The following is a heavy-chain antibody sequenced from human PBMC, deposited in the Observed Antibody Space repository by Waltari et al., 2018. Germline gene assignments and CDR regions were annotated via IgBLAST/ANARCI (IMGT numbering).Heavy chain of an antibody. J-gene: IGHJ6*02. V-gene: IGHV1-69*10. Sequence: QVHLVQSGTEVKKPGASVKVSCKTSGFAFGNFAISWVRQAPGQGLEWMGLIVPLIGVPNYAEKFQDRGTITADTSTNTVYLELSSLRSADTAIYFCARGRNYYGLDSWGQGVVVTVS. CDR3: ARGRNYYGLDS. CDR2: IVPLIGVP. CDR1: GFAFGNFA.